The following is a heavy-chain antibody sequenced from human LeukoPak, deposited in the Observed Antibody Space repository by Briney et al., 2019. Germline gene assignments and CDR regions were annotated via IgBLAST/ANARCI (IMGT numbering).Heavy chain of an antibody. D-gene: IGHD6-13*01. Sequence: PGGSLRLSCAASGLTFSTAWMNWVRQAPGKGLEWVGRIKSKADGGTTDYAAPVKGRFTISRDDSKNTLYLQMNSLKTEDTAVYYCATDRAKGQLFLWRRGAEFDYWGQGTLVTVSS. V-gene: IGHV3-15*01. CDR3: ATDRAKGQLFLWRRGAEFDY. CDR1: GLTFSTAW. CDR2: IKSKADGGTT. J-gene: IGHJ4*02.